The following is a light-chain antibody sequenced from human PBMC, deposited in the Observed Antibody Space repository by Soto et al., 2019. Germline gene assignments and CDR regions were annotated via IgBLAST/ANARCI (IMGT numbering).Light chain of an antibody. CDR1: GSDVGSYNL. Sequence: QSALTQPASVSGSPGQSITISCTGTGSDVGSYNLVSWYQQHPGKAPKLMIYDVSKRPSGVSNRFSGSKSGNTASLTISGLQAEDEADYYCNSYTSGYYVFGTGTKVTVL. V-gene: IGLV2-14*02. CDR3: NSYTSGYYV. J-gene: IGLJ1*01. CDR2: DVS.